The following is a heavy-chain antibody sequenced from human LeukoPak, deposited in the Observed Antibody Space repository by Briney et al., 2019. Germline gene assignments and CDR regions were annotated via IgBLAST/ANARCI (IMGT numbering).Heavy chain of an antibody. V-gene: IGHV3-30-3*01. CDR1: GFTFSSYV. Sequence: GGSLRLSCAASGFTFSSYVMHWVRQAPGKGLEWVAVISYDGSNKYYADSVKGRFTISRDNSKNTLYLQMNSLRAEDTAVYYCVRDRRQGATETFDYFDYWGQGTLVTVSS. CDR3: VRDRRQGATETFDYFDY. D-gene: IGHD1-26*01. J-gene: IGHJ4*02. CDR2: ISYDGSNK.